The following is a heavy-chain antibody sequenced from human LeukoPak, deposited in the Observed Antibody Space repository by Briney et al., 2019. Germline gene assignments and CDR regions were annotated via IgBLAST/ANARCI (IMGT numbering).Heavy chain of an antibody. CDR1: GYTFTKYG. V-gene: IGHV1-18*01. J-gene: IGHJ4*02. Sequence: ASVKVSCKTSGYTFTKYGISWVRQAPGQGPEWMGWISAYDGNTIYAQKLQDRLTLTTDTSTDTAHMELRSLRSDDTAVYFCARARGDRSGYYRYWGQGTLVTDSS. CDR3: ARARGDRSGYYRY. CDR2: ISAYDGNT. D-gene: IGHD3-22*01.